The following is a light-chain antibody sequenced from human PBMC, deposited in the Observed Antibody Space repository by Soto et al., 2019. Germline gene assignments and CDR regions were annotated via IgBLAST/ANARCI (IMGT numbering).Light chain of an antibody. V-gene: IGKV3-20*01. CDR2: GAS. CDR1: QSVSSSY. Sequence: EIVLTQSPGTLSLSPGERATISCRASQSVSSSYLAWYQHKPDQATRLLIYGASSMATGIPDRFSGSGCGTDFTLTISRLEAEDFAVYYCQQYGISPHTFGQGTKLEIK. CDR3: QQYGISPHT. J-gene: IGKJ2*01.